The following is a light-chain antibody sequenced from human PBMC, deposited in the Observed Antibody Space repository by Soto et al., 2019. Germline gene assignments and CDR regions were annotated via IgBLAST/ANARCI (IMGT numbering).Light chain of an antibody. CDR2: TTS. J-gene: IGKJ3*01. CDR3: QQGNNWPIFT. Sequence: EIVLTQSPATLSLSPGERATLSCRASQSVSKSLAWYQQKPDQAPRLLIYTTSNRATGIPARFSGSGSRTDFTLTISSLEPEDFAVYYCQQGNNWPIFTFGPGTKVDIK. CDR1: QSVSKS. V-gene: IGKV3-11*01.